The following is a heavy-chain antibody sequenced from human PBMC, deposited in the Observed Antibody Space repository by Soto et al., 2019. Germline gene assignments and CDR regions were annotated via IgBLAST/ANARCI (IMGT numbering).Heavy chain of an antibody. CDR1: GDSFSSNSAA. CDR3: ARVEVAAAESTTGEWFDP. V-gene: IGHV6-1*01. D-gene: IGHD6-13*01. CDR2: TYYRSKWYN. J-gene: IGHJ5*02. Sequence: PSQTLSLTCAISGDSFSSNSAAWNWIRQSPSRGLEWLGRTYYRSKWYNDYAVSVKSRITINPDTSKNQFSLQLNSVTPEDTAVYYCARVEVAAAESTTGEWFDPWGQGTLVTVS.